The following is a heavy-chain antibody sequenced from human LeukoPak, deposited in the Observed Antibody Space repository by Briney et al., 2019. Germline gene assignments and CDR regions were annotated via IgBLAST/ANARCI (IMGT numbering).Heavy chain of an antibody. D-gene: IGHD3-3*01. Sequence: GGSLRLSCAASGFTFSSYAMSWVRQAPGKGLEWVSAISGSGGSTYYADSVKGRFTISRDNSKNTLYLQMNSLRAEDTAVYYCAGGSKLSGITIFGVVTGGDYWGQGTLVTVSS. CDR3: AGGSKLSGITIFGVVTGGDY. CDR1: GFTFSSYA. V-gene: IGHV3-23*01. CDR2: ISGSGGST. J-gene: IGHJ4*02.